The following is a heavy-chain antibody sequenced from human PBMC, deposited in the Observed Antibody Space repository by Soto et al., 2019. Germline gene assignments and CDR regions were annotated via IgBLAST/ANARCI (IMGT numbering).Heavy chain of an antibody. Sequence: GESLKISCKGSGYSFTSYCISWVRQMPGKGLEWMGRIDPSDSYTNYSPSFQGHVTISADKSISTAYLQWSSLKASDTAMYYCARLGCSSTSCYYYYYYYGMDVWGQGTTVTVSS. CDR3: ARLGCSSTSCYYYYYYYGMDV. D-gene: IGHD2-2*01. CDR1: GYSFTSYC. CDR2: IDPSDSYT. V-gene: IGHV5-10-1*01. J-gene: IGHJ6*02.